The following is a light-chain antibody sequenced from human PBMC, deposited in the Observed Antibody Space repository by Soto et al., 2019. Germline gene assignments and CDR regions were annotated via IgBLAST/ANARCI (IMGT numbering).Light chain of an antibody. CDR1: SSDVGGYNY. CDR3: SSYTSSSTYVV. V-gene: IGLV2-14*01. J-gene: IGLJ2*01. Sequence: QPASVSGSPGQSITISCTGTSSDVGGYNYVSWYQQHPGKAPKLMIYDVSNRPSGVSNRFSGSKSGNTASLTISGLQAEDEADYYCSSYTSSSTYVVFGGGTKLTVL. CDR2: DVS.